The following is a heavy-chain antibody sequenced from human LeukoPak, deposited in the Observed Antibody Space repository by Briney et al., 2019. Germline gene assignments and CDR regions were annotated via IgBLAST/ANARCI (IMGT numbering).Heavy chain of an antibody. CDR3: ARVAEQWLSKWWFNP. CDR1: GGSISSSSYY. Sequence: PSETLSLTCTVSGGSISSSSYYWGWIRQPPGKGLEWIGSIYYSGSTYYIPSLKSRVTISVDTSKNQFSLKLSSVTAADTAVYYCARVAEQWLSKWWFNPWGQGTLVTVSS. J-gene: IGHJ5*02. V-gene: IGHV4-39*01. D-gene: IGHD6-19*01. CDR2: IYYSGST.